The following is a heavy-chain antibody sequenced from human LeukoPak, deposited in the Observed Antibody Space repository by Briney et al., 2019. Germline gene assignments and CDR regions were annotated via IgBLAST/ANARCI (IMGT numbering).Heavy chain of an antibody. CDR1: GFTFNNYG. V-gene: IGHV3-30*18. CDR2: ISYDGRNK. D-gene: IGHD2-2*01. Sequence: GKSLRLSCAASGFTFNNYGMHWVRQAPGKGLEWVAVISYDGRNKHYPDSVEGRFTISRDISTDTLWLQMDSLRTEDTAVYYCAKGPLRGTAAAIDYWGQGTLVTVSS. CDR3: AKGPLRGTAAAIDY. J-gene: IGHJ4*02.